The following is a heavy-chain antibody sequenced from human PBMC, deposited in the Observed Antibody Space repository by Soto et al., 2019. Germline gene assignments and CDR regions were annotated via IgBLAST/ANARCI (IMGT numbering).Heavy chain of an antibody. D-gene: IGHD4-17*01. CDR2: IDTAGGDT. J-gene: IGHJ4*02. V-gene: IGHV3-74*01. CDR1: GFTFSGQW. Sequence: EVQLVESGGGLVQPGGSLRLSCAASGFTFSGQWIHWVRQAPGKGLEWVSRIDTAGGDTSYADSVKGRFTISTDNAKNRVYLQINGLRAEDTAVYYCATVFDLWGQGTLVTVSS. CDR3: ATVFDL.